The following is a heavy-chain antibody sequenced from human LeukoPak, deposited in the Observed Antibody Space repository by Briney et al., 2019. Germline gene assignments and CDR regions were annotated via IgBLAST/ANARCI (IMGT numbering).Heavy chain of an antibody. CDR3: ANDIAVAGTSFDY. D-gene: IGHD6-19*01. V-gene: IGHV3-23*01. CDR2: IRGNGGST. CDR1: GFTFSTYA. J-gene: IGHJ4*02. Sequence: GGSLRLSCAVSGFTFSTYAMTWVRQAPEKGLEWVSTIRGNGGSTYYADSVKGRFTISRDNSRNTLYLQMNSLRAEDTAIYYCANDIAVAGTSFDYWGQGTLVTVSS.